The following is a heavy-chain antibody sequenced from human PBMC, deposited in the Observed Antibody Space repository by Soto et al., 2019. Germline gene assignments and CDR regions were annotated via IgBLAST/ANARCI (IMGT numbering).Heavy chain of an antibody. CDR2: VEVENDDR. CDR1: GITFSDLH. J-gene: IGHJ4*02. V-gene: IGHV1-69-2*01. Sequence: EVLLQLSGAEAREPGGVVKMSCAVSGITFSDLHMHWVKQAPGKGLEWVGLVEVENDDRLYAEKYRGRLNINTDTSRHTSYMELTSLTSDDTAIYFCAAVRGSLGSLSFDYWGQGTPVTVSA. D-gene: IGHD1-26*01. CDR3: AAVRGSLGSLSFDY.